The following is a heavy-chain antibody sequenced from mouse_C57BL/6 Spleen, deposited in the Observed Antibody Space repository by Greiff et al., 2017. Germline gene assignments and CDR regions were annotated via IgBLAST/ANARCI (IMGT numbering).Heavy chain of an antibody. Sequence: VQLQQPGAELVMPGASVKLSCKASGYTFTSYWMHWVKQRPGQGLEWIGEIDPSDSYTNYNQKFKGKSTLTVDKSSSTAYMQLSSLTSEDSAVYYCARSQLGGYFDYWGQGTTLTVSS. V-gene: IGHV1-69*01. D-gene: IGHD4-1*02. CDR1: GYTFTSYW. CDR2: IDPSDSYT. CDR3: ARSQLGGYFDY. J-gene: IGHJ2*01.